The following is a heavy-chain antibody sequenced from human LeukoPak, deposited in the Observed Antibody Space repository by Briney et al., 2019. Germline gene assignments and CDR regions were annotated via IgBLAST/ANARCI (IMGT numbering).Heavy chain of an antibody. CDR3: ARGSLDSGYTYFDY. D-gene: IGHD5-12*01. V-gene: IGHV4-59*02. Sequence: SETLSLTCTVSGASVSSYYWSWIRQPPGKGPEWIGYFSYSGSTNYNPSLKSRVTISVDTSKNQFSLNLSSVTAADTAVYYCARGSLDSGYTYFDYWGQGTLVSDAS. CDR1: GASVSSYY. J-gene: IGHJ4*02. CDR2: FSYSGST.